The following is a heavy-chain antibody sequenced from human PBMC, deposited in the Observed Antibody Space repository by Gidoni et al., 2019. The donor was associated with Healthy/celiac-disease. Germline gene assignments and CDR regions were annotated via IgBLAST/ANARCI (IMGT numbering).Heavy chain of an antibody. V-gene: IGHV4-39*02. Sequence: YYNPSLKSRVTISVDTSKNQFSLKLSSVTAADTAVYYCAREKGSGWSVWGYFDYWGQGTLVTVSS. D-gene: IGHD6-19*01. CDR3: AREKGSGWSVWGYFDY. J-gene: IGHJ4*02.